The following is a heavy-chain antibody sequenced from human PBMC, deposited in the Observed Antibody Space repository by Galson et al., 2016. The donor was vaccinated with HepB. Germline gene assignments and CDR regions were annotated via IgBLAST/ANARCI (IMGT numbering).Heavy chain of an antibody. D-gene: IGHD2-15*01. V-gene: IGHV4-39*01. CDR3: AGQGDSFKLLGYCTGGNCHSWFDP. CDR2: TYYSGST. CDR1: GGSIISRSYY. Sequence: SETLSLTCTVSGGSIISRSYYWGWIRQSPGKGLEWIGSTYYSGSTHYNPSLKSRVTISVDTSKNQFSLGLNSVTAADTAGYYCAGQGDSFKLLGYCTGGNCHSWFDPWGQGTQVTVSS. J-gene: IGHJ5*02.